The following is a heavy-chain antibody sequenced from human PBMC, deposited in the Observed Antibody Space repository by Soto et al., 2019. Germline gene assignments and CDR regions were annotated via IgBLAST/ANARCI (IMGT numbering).Heavy chain of an antibody. V-gene: IGHV4-59*01. CDR1: GGSISSYY. J-gene: IGHJ6*02. CDR3: ARGGGYSSSWVRSVRYGMDV. CDR2: IYYSGST. D-gene: IGHD6-13*01. Sequence: SETLSLTCTVSGGSISSYYWSWIRQPPGKGLEWIGYIYYSGSTNYNPSLKSRVTISVDTSKNQFSLKLSSVTAADTAVYYCARGGGYSSSWVRSVRYGMDVWGQGTTVTVSS.